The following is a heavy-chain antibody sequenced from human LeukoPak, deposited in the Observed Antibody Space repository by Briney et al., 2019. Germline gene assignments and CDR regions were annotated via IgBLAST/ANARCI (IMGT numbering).Heavy chain of an antibody. CDR3: ARRADYYDFWRGYYTDPNFDY. V-gene: IGHV4-39*01. CDR2: LYYSGST. D-gene: IGHD3-3*01. J-gene: IGHJ4*02. Sequence: SETLSLTCTVSGGSISSSSYYWGWIRQPPGKGLEWIGSLYYSGSTYYNPSLKSRVAISVDTSKNQFSLKLSSVTAADTAVSYCARRADYYDFWRGYYTDPNFDYWGQGTLVTVSS. CDR1: GGSISSSSYY.